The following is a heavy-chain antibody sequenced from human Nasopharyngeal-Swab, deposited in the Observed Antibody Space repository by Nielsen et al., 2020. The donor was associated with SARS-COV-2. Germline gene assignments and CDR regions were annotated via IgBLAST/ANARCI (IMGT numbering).Heavy chain of an antibody. D-gene: IGHD1-1*01. J-gene: IGHJ4*02. CDR2: ILPIVGTP. CDR3: ARDLEGAEASDY. Sequence: SVKVSCKVSGGPFSTNAISWVRQAPGQRLEWMGGILPIVGTPNYSQKFQGRVTITSDEITRTAYMELSILISEDTAVYYCARDLEGAEASDYWGQGTLLTVSS. CDR1: GGPFSTNA. V-gene: IGHV1-69*13.